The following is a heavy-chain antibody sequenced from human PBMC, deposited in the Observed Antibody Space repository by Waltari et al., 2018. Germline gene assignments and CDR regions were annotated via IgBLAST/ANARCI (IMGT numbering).Heavy chain of an antibody. CDR2: ITCSGTTI. J-gene: IGHJ6*04. CDR1: GSAFSMYE. CDR3: ARDCGVPRLDV. Sequence: EEQVVACGGCLEQPGGSLRLSCASSGSAFSMYEMGWVRQAPGEGVQWVSYITCSGTTIYHGDCVKARINIHRDNDKNSLYLKMNSLSVGDTAVYYCARDCGVPRLDVWRRATTVTVSS. V-gene: IGHV3-48*03. D-gene: IGHD2-21*01.